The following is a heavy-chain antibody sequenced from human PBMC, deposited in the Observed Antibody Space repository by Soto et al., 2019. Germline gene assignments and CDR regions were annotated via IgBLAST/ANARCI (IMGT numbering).Heavy chain of an antibody. CDR3: SKDTETNWGYVGAFDI. V-gene: IGHV3-23*01. CDR1: GFTFSSYA. Sequence: GGSLRLSCAASGFTFSSYAMSWVRQAPGKGLEWVSAISGSGGITYYADSVKGRFTISRDNSKNKLYLQMNSLRAEDTAVYYCSKDTETNWGYVGAFDIWGQGTMVTVSS. J-gene: IGHJ3*02. CDR2: ISGSGGIT. D-gene: IGHD7-27*01.